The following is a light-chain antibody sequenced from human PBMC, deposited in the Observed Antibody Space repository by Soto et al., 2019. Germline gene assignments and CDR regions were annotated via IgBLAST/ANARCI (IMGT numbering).Light chain of an antibody. Sequence: DVVMTQTPVSSSVTLGQPASISCRSSQSLVHSNGNTYLSWLHQRPGQTPRHLIFKVSNRFSAVPDRFSGSGAGTNFTLKISSVEADDVGVYYCMQATQFPTTFGQGTKVEIK. CDR1: QSLVHSNGNTY. V-gene: IGKV2-24*01. CDR2: KVS. J-gene: IGKJ1*01. CDR3: MQATQFPTT.